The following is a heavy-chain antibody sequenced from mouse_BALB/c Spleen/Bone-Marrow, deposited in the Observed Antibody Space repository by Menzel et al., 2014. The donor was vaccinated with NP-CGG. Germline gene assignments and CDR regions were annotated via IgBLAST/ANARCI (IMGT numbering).Heavy chain of an antibody. Sequence: EVKLQESGGGLVQPGGSLRLSCATSGYTFTDYYMSWVRQPPGKALEWLGFIRNKANGYTLEYSVSVKGRFTISRDNSQSILYLQMNTLRAEDSASYSCARGDDSPLDYWGQGTLVTVSA. CDR1: GYTFTDYY. J-gene: IGHJ3*01. CDR3: ARGDDSPLDY. D-gene: IGHD2-4*01. CDR2: IRNKANGYTL. V-gene: IGHV7-3*02.